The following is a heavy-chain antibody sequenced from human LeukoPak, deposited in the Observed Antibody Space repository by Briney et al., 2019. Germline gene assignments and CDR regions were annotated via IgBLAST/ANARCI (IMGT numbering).Heavy chain of an antibody. J-gene: IGHJ5*02. CDR3: ARYCSSTSCYFEDTNWFDP. D-gene: IGHD2-2*01. Sequence: SVKVSCKASGGTFSSYAISWVRQAPGQGLEWMGGIIPIFGTANYAQKFQGRVTITADESTSTAYMELSSLRSEDTAVYYCARYCSSTSCYFEDTNWFDPWGQGTLVTVSS. CDR1: GGTFSSYA. V-gene: IGHV1-69*13. CDR2: IIPIFGTA.